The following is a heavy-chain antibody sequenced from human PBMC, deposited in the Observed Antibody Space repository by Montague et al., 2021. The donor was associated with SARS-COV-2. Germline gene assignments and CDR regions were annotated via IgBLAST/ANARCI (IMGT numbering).Heavy chain of an antibody. D-gene: IGHD1-20*01. Sequence: SETLSLTCSVSGGFISSYYWSWIRQSPGKGLEWIGYIFHSGITDYNPSLKSRVTISVDMSKNQFSLQLNSVTAADSAVYYCARTEYNWNDWFDPWGQGTLVTVSS. CDR2: IFHSGIT. CDR3: ARTEYNWNDWFDP. CDR1: GGFISSYY. V-gene: IGHV4-59*13. J-gene: IGHJ5*02.